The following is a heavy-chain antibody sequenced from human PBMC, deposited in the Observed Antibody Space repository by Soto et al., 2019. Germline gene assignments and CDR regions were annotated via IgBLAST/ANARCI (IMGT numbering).Heavy chain of an antibody. CDR3: AVHDWNGVDS. CDR1: GGSISRNSYY. V-gene: IGHV4-39*01. D-gene: IGHD1-1*01. J-gene: IGHJ4*02. Sequence: QMQLQESGPGLVKPSETLSLTCTVSGGSISRNSYYWGWIRQPPGKGLEWIGSIYYSGSTYYNPSLKSRVTISLETSKKRFSLMLRSVTAAETAVYYCAVHDWNGVDSWGQGTLVTVSS. CDR2: IYYSGST.